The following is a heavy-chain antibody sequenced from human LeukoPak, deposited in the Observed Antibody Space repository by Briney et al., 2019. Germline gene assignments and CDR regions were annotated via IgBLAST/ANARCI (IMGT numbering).Heavy chain of an antibody. V-gene: IGHV1-69*13. CDR1: GYTFTSYG. Sequence: ASVKVSCKASGYTFTSYGISWVRQAPGQGLEWMGGIIPIFGTANYAQKFQGRVTITADESTSTAYMELSSLRSEDTAVYYCARENIIAARPNWFDPWGQGTLVTVSS. D-gene: IGHD6-6*01. CDR2: IIPIFGTA. J-gene: IGHJ5*02. CDR3: ARENIIAARPNWFDP.